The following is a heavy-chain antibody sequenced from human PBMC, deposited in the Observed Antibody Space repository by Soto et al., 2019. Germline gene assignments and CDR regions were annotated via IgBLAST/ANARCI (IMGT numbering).Heavy chain of an antibody. CDR3: ARFYYDSSGYLPSPYYYYYGMDV. CDR2: MKEDGTEI. J-gene: IGHJ6*02. Sequence: GSLRLSCAASGFAFSNSWMSWVRQAPGKGLEWVANMKEDGTEIWYMDSVKGRFTISRDNAKKSLYLQMNSMRAEDTAVYYCARFYYDSSGYLPSPYYYYYGMDVWGQGTTVTVSS. V-gene: IGHV3-7*01. D-gene: IGHD3-22*01. CDR1: GFAFSNSW.